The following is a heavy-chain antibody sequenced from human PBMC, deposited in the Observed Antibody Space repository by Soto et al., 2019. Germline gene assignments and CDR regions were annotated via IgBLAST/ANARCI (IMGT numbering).Heavy chain of an antibody. V-gene: IGHV4-30-4*01. CDR2: IYYSGST. CDR1: VVSISSGDYY. CDR3: ARDAVSDMAPHYFYGMEV. Sequence: SETLSLTCTFSVVSISSGDYYWSWIRQPPGKGLEWIGYIYYSGSTYYNPSLKSRVTISVDTSKNQFSLKLSSVTAADTAVYYWARDAVSDMAPHYFYGMEVWGQGNTVTGSS. J-gene: IGHJ6*02. D-gene: IGHD5-18*01.